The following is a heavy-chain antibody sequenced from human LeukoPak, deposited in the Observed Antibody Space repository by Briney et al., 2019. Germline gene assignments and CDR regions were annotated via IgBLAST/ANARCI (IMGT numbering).Heavy chain of an antibody. CDR1: GGSFSGYY. Sequence: PSETLSLTCAVYGGSFSGYYWSWIRQPPGKGLEWIGEINHSGSTNYNPSLKSRVTISVDTSKNQFSLKLSSVTAADTAVYYCARELPYYYYMDVWGKGTTVTISS. CDR2: INHSGST. J-gene: IGHJ6*03. V-gene: IGHV4-34*01. D-gene: IGHD3-10*01. CDR3: ARELPYYYYMDV.